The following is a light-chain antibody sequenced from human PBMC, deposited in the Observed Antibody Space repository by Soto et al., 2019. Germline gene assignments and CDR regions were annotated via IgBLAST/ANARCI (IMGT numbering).Light chain of an antibody. V-gene: IGKV1-5*01. CDR2: DAS. J-gene: IGKJ1*01. CDR1: QSISSW. Sequence: DIQMTQSPSTLSASVVDRVTITCRASQSISSWLAWYQQKPGKAPKLLIYDASSLERGVPSRVSGSGSGTEFTLTISSLQPDDVATYYCQQYNSYPLTFGQGTKVDIK. CDR3: QQYNSYPLT.